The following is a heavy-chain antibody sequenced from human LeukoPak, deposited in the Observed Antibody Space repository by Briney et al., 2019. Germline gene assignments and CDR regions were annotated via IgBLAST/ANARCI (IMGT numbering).Heavy chain of an antibody. D-gene: IGHD3-22*01. CDR2: INPNSGGT. CDR3: ATLSQTTYYYDSSGSGYFGY. Sequence: ASVKVSCKASGYTFTGYYMHWVRQAPGQGLEWMGRINPNSGGTNYAQKFQGRVTMTRDTSISTAYMELSRLRSDDTAVYYCATLSQTTYYYDSSGSGYFGYWGQGTLVTVSS. J-gene: IGHJ4*02. CDR1: GYTFTGYY. V-gene: IGHV1-2*06.